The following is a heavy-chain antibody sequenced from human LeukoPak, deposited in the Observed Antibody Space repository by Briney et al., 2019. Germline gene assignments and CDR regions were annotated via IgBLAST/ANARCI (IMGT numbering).Heavy chain of an antibody. V-gene: IGHV4-59*01. CDR3: AAEDGGSNWFDP. CDR2: IYHSGST. Sequence: SETLSLTCTVSGGSISSNYRSWIRQPPGKGLEWIGSIYHSGSTYYNPSLKSRVTISVDTSKNQFSLKLSSVTTADTAVYYCAAEDGGSNWFDPWGQGTLVTVSS. J-gene: IGHJ5*02. CDR1: GGSISSNY. D-gene: IGHD3-16*01.